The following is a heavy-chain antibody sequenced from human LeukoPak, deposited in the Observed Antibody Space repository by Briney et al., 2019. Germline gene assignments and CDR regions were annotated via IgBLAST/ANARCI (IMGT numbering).Heavy chain of an antibody. CDR3: ARGSTSDFWSGYQYYYYYMDV. CDR2: MNPNSGNT. D-gene: IGHD3-3*01. J-gene: IGHJ6*03. CDR1: GYTFTSYD. Sequence: ASVKVSCKASGYTFTSYDINRVRQATGQGLEWMGWMNPNSGNTGYAQKFQGRVTITRNTSISTAYMELSSLRSEDTAVYYCARGSTSDFWSGYQYYYYYMDVWGKGTTVTVSS. V-gene: IGHV1-8*03.